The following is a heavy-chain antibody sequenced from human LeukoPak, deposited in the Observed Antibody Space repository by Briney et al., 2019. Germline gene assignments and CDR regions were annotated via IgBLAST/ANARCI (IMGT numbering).Heavy chain of an antibody. CDR1: GYTFSSYA. D-gene: IGHD3-10*01. Sequence: SCKASGYTFSSYAMSWVRQAPGKGLEWVSAISGSGSSTYYADSVKGRLTVSRDDPPKTLYLQRNSVRAENTALYFAARGGVDHSGSGTYYLMYYFDHWGQGALVTVSS. V-gene: IGHV3-23*01. CDR3: ARGGVDHSGSGTYYLMYYFDH. J-gene: IGHJ4*02. CDR2: ISGSGSST.